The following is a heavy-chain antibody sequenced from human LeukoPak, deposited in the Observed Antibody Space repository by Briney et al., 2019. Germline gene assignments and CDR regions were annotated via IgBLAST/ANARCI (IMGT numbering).Heavy chain of an antibody. D-gene: IGHD4-23*01. Sequence: PGGSLRLSCTASGFTFSSYAMSWVRQAPGKGLEWVANINQDGSQKFYVDSVKGRFTILRDNAKNSLYLQMNSLRDEDTAVYYCTFFDPKVVGVNGNCWGQGTLVTVSS. CDR2: INQDGSQK. V-gene: IGHV3-7*01. CDR1: GFTFSSYA. CDR3: TFFDPKVVGVNGNC. J-gene: IGHJ4*02.